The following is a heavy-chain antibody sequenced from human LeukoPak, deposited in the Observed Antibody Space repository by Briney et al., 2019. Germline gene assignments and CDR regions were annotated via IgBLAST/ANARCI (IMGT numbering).Heavy chain of an antibody. D-gene: IGHD6-13*01. CDR2: IYYSGST. J-gene: IGHJ4*02. V-gene: IGHV4-59*08. Sequence: PSETLSLTCTVSGGSISSYYWSWIRQPPGKGLEWIGYIYYSGSTNYNPSLKSRVTISVDTSKNQFSLKLSSVTAADTAVYYCARHMMGSSWYFDYWGQGTLVTVSS. CDR3: ARHMMGSSWYFDY. CDR1: GGSISSYY.